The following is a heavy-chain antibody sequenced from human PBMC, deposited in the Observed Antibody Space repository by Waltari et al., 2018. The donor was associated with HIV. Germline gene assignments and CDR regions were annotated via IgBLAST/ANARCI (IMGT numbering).Heavy chain of an antibody. CDR3: ARSYYDSSGYHLFDY. J-gene: IGHJ4*02. CDR1: GGSISSYY. D-gene: IGHD3-22*01. V-gene: IGHV4-59*01. Sequence: QVQLQESGPGLVKPSETLSLTCTVSGGSISSYYWSWIRQPPGKGLEGIGYIYYSGSTNYNPSLESRVTISVDTSKNQFSLKLTSVTAADTAVYYCARSYYDSSGYHLFDYWGQGTLVTVSS. CDR2: IYYSGST.